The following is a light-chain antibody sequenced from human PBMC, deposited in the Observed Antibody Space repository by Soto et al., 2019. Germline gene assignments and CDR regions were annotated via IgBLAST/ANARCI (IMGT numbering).Light chain of an antibody. Sequence: AIRMTQSPSTLSASTGDRFTITCRASQGISSYLAWYQQKPGKXPKXXIYAASTMQSGVPSRFSGSGSGTDGTITISCLQSEDVETYYCQQYYSYPWTFGQGTKVDIK. CDR2: AAS. CDR1: QGISSY. J-gene: IGKJ1*01. CDR3: QQYYSYPWT. V-gene: IGKV1-8*01.